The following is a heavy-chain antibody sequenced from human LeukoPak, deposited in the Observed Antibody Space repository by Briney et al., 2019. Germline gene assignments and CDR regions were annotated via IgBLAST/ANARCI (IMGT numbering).Heavy chain of an antibody. CDR1: GFTFSSYS. CDR3: GRDWKVDY. Sequence: PGGSLRLSCAASGFTFSSYSMNWVRQAPGKGLEWVSAISDDGGDTKYADSVKGRFTIYRDNSRNTLFLQMNSLRVEDTATYYCGRDWKVDYWGQGTLVTVSS. CDR2: ISDDGGDT. J-gene: IGHJ4*02. V-gene: IGHV3-23*01. D-gene: IGHD1-1*01.